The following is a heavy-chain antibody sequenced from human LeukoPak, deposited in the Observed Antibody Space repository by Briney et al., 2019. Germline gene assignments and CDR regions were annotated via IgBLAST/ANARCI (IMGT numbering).Heavy chain of an antibody. CDR1: GFTFSSYG. CDR2: ISYDGSNK. Sequence: GGSLRLSCAASGFTFSSYGMHWVRQAPGKGLEWVAVISYDGSNKYYADSVKGRFTISRDNSKNTLYLQMNSLRAEDTAVYYCAKDGYPILTGYYQYFDYWGQGTLVTVSS. J-gene: IGHJ4*02. V-gene: IGHV3-30*18. CDR3: AKDGYPILTGYYQYFDY. D-gene: IGHD3-9*01.